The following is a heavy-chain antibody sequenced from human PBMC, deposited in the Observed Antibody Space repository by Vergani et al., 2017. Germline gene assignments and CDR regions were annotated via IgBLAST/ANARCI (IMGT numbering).Heavy chain of an antibody. Sequence: QVTLKESGPVLVKPTETLTLTCTVSGFSLSNARMGVSWIRQPPGKALEWLAHIFSNDEKSYSTSLKSRLTIYKDTSKSQVVLTMTNMDPVDTATYYCARIFAPYYYYYYMDVWGKGTTVTVSS. V-gene: IGHV2-26*01. CDR3: ARIFAPYYYYYYMDV. J-gene: IGHJ6*03. CDR2: IFSNDEK. CDR1: GFSLSNARMG.